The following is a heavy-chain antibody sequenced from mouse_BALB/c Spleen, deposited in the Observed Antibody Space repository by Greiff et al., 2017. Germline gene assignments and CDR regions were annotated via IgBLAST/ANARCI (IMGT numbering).Heavy chain of an antibody. V-gene: IGHV1S81*02. CDR3: ARYYDYDGGAMDY. D-gene: IGHD2-4*01. CDR1: GYTFTSYY. Sequence: QVQLKQSGAELVKPGASVKLSCKASGYTFTSYYMYWVKQRPGQGLEWIGEINPSNGGTNFNEKFKSKATLTVDKSSSTAYMQLSSLTSEDSAVYYCARYYDYDGGAMDYWGQGTSVTVSS. J-gene: IGHJ4*01. CDR2: INPSNGGT.